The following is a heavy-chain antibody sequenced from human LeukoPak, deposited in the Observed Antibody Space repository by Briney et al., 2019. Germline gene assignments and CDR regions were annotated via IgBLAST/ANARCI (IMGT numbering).Heavy chain of an antibody. Sequence: SETLSLTCTVSGGSISSNSYYWDWIRQPPGKGLEWIGSIHYSGSTYYNPSLKSRVTISVDTSKNQFSLKLSSVTAADTAVYYCARVVGRGWLQLGRGAFDIWGQGTMVTVSS. CDR3: ARVVGRGWLQLGRGAFDI. CDR2: IHYSGST. D-gene: IGHD5-24*01. J-gene: IGHJ3*02. V-gene: IGHV4-39*07. CDR1: GGSISSNSYY.